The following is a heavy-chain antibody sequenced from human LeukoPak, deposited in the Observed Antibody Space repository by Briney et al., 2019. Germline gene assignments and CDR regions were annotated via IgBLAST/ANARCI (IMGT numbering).Heavy chain of an antibody. J-gene: IGHJ3*02. D-gene: IGHD3-22*01. CDR2: ISSSGRTM. V-gene: IGHV3-48*03. Sequence: GGSLRLSCAASGFIFSDYEMNWVRQAPGKGLECVSYISSSGRTMYYADSVKRRFTISRDNAKNSVFLQMNSLRAEDTAVYYCARDRLPFYDSTDDAFDIWGQGTMVTVSS. CDR1: GFIFSDYE. CDR3: ARDRLPFYDSTDDAFDI.